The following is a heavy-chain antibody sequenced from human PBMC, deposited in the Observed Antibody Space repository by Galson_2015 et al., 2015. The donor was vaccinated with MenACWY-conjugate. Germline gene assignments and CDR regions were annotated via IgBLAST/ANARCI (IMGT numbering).Heavy chain of an antibody. J-gene: IGHJ4*02. Sequence: SLRLSCAASGFPFNDYAMSWVRQAPGKGLEWVSAISRSGDSTYYADSVKGRFTISRDNSKNTLFLQMNSLKAEDTALYYCAKEILLEPWGQGTLVTVSS. CDR2: ISRSGDST. CDR3: AKEILLEP. D-gene: IGHD1-1*01. V-gene: IGHV3-23*01. CDR1: GFPFNDYA.